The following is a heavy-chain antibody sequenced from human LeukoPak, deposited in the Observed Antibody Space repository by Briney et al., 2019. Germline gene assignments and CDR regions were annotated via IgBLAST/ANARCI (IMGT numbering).Heavy chain of an antibody. D-gene: IGHD3-10*01. V-gene: IGHV4-39*06. CDR3: AKSNGYGLVAI. CDR1: GGSISTSNYY. Sequence: SETLSLTCTVSGGSISTSNYYWGWIRQPPGKGLEGIGNILYSGSTYYSPSIRSRVTISLDTSRNQFPLKLNSVTAADTAVYYCAKSNGYGLVAISGPGKMVTVSS. J-gene: IGHJ3*02. CDR2: ILYSGST.